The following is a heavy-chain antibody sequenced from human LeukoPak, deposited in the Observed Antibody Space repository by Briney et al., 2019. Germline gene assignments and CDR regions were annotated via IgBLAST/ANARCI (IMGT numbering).Heavy chain of an antibody. CDR2: MNPNSGNT. CDR3: ARSRYCSSTSCLHYYYYGMDV. CDR1: GYTFTSYD. Sequence: ASVEVTCKASGYTFTSYDINWVRQATGQGLEWMGWMNPNSGNTGYAQKFQGRVTMTRNTSISTAYMELSSLRSEDTAVYYCARSRYCSSTSCLHYYYYGMDVWGQGTTVTVSS. V-gene: IGHV1-8*01. J-gene: IGHJ6*02. D-gene: IGHD2-2*01.